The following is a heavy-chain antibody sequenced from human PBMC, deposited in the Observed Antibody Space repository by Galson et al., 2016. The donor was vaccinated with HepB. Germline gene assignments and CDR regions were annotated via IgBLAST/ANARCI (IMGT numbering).Heavy chain of an antibody. Sequence: SLRLSCAASGFTFSDYYMTWIRQAPGKGLEWISYISSSGITIYYADSVKGRFTISRDNAKNSLYLQMNSLRAEDTAAYYCARDAQSSALDIWGPGTMVTGSS. CDR1: GFTFSDYY. CDR3: ARDAQSSALDI. J-gene: IGHJ3*02. CDR2: ISSSGITI. V-gene: IGHV3-11*01. D-gene: IGHD3-16*02.